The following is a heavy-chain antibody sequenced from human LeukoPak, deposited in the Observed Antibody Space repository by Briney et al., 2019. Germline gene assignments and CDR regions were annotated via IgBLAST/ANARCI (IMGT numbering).Heavy chain of an antibody. CDR3: ARQLAAAGPLGP. V-gene: IGHV5-51*01. D-gene: IGHD6-13*01. Sequence: GESLKISCKGSGYSFTSYWIGWVRQMPGKGLGWLGIIYPGDSDTRYSPSFQGQVTISADNSISTAYMQWSSLKASDTAMYYCARQLAAAGPLGPWGQGTLVTVSS. CDR2: IYPGDSDT. CDR1: GYSFTSYW. J-gene: IGHJ5*02.